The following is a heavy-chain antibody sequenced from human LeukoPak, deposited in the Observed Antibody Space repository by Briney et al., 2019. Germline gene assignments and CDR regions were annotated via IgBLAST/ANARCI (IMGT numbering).Heavy chain of an antibody. J-gene: IGHJ4*02. Sequence: ASVKVSCKASGYTFTSYDINWVRQATGQGLEWMGWMNPNSGNTGYAQKFQGRVTMTRNTSISTAYMELRSLRSDDTAVYYCASSRGQDIVATSSRTADYWGQGTLVTVSS. CDR1: GYTFTSYD. D-gene: IGHD5-12*01. V-gene: IGHV1-8*01. CDR2: MNPNSGNT. CDR3: ASSRGQDIVATSSRTADY.